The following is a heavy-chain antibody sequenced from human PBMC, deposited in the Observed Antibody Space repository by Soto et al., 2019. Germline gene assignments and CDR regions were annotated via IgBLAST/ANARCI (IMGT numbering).Heavy chain of an antibody. J-gene: IGHJ6*02. Sequence: GASVKVSCKASGYTFTGYYMHWVRQAPGQGLEWMGWINPNSGGTNYAQKFQGWVTMTRDTSKNQLSLKLSSVTAADTAVYYCARDFELLGGYHYGMDVWGQGTTVTVSS. CDR3: ARDFELLGGYHYGMDV. D-gene: IGHD3-10*01. CDR1: GYTFTGYY. V-gene: IGHV1-2*04. CDR2: INPNSGGT.